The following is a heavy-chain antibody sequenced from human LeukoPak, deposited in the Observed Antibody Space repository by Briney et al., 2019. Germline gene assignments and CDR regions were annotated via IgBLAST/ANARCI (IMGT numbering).Heavy chain of an antibody. J-gene: IGHJ5*02. Sequence: SETLSLTCSVSGGSIIVTYYYWSWIRQPPVKGLEWIGYIYYSGRTYYNPSLKSLVTISVDTSKNQFSLKLSSVTAADTAVYYCARDTIEEAGNWFDPWGQGTLVTVSS. D-gene: IGHD6-13*01. CDR3: ARDTIEEAGNWFDP. CDR2: IYYSGRT. V-gene: IGHV4-31*01. CDR1: GGSIIVTYYY.